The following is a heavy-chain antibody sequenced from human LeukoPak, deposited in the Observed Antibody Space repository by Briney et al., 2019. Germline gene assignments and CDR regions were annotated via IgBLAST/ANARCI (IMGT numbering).Heavy chain of an antibody. CDR1: GHTFSGYY. CDR3: ARDRYDFWSGYLVYYMDV. Sequence: GASVKVSCKASGHTFSGYYMHWVRQAPGQGLEWMGIINPSGGSTSYAQKFQGRVTMTRDMSTSTVYMELSSLRSEDTAVYYCARDRYDFWSGYLVYYMDVWGKGTTVTVSS. J-gene: IGHJ6*03. CDR2: INPSGGST. V-gene: IGHV1-46*01. D-gene: IGHD3-3*01.